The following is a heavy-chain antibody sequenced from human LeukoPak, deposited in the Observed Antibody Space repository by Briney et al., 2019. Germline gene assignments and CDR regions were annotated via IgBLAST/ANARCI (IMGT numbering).Heavy chain of an antibody. CDR1: GGSISSYY. CDR3: ARDRYDILTGPDNWFDP. J-gene: IGHJ5*02. Sequence: SETLSLTCTVSGGSISSYYWSWIRQPPGKGLEWIGYIYYSGSTNYNPSLKSRVTISVDTSKNQFSLKLSSVTAADTAVYYCARDRYDILTGPDNWFDPWGQGTPVTVSS. D-gene: IGHD3-9*01. CDR2: IYYSGST. V-gene: IGHV4-59*01.